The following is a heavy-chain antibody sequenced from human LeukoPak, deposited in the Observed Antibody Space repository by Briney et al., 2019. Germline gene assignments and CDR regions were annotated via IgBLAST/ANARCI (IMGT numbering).Heavy chain of an antibody. CDR2: IYTSGST. CDR1: GGSISSYY. Sequence: SETLSLTCTVSGGSISSYYWSWIRQPPGKGLEWIGYIYTSGSTNYNSSLKSRVTISVDTSKNQFSLKLSSVTAADTAVYYCARRPVGGTSPFDYWGQGTLVTVSS. D-gene: IGHD4-23*01. CDR3: ARRPVGGTSPFDY. J-gene: IGHJ4*02. V-gene: IGHV4-4*09.